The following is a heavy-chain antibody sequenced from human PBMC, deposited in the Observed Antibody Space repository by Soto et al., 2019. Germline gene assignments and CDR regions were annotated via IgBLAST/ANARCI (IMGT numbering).Heavy chain of an antibody. J-gene: IGHJ4*02. CDR2: ISAHNGNT. Sequence: ASGKVSCKASGYTFTSYFISWVRQAPGQGLEWMGWISAHNGNTNYAQKLQGRVTMTTDTSTSTTHMELSSLTSDDTAVYYCARAPLGIIVAPDFWGQGTLVTVSS. V-gene: IGHV1-18*01. CDR3: ARAPLGIIVAPDF. CDR1: GYTFTSYF. D-gene: IGHD3-22*01.